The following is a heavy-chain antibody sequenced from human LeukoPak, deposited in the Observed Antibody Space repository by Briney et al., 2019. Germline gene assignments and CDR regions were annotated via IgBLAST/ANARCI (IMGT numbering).Heavy chain of an antibody. CDR3: ARDFGESYGMDV. V-gene: IGHV3-48*04. CDR2: SNSGSSAI. J-gene: IGHJ6*02. Sequence: PGGSLRLSCAASGFTFSSYAMNWVRQAPGRGLEWISYSNSGSSAIYYADSVKGRFTISRDNAKNSLYLQMNTLRADDTAVYYCARDFGESYGMDVWGQGTTVIVSS. D-gene: IGHD2-21*01. CDR1: GFTFSSYA.